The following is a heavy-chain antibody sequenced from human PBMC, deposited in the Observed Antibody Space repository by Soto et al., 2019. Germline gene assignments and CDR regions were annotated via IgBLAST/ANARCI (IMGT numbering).Heavy chain of an antibody. J-gene: IGHJ4*02. V-gene: IGHV4-30-4*01. D-gene: IGHD4-17*01. CDR2: IYNNGGS. CDR1: GASVTSGDYY. Sequence: PSETLSLTGTVSGASVTSGDYYWSCIRQPPGKGLGGIGYIYNNGGSYYNPSLKGRLTISIDTSKNHFSLKLKSVTAADTAIYYCVGTGTTDDYWGRGTLVTVSS. CDR3: VGTGTTDDY.